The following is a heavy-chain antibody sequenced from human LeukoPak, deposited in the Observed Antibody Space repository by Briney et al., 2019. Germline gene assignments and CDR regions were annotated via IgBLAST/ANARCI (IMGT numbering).Heavy chain of an antibody. Sequence: ASVKVSCKASGYTFTSYYMHWVRQAPGQGLEWMGIINPSGGSTSYAQKFQGRVTMTRDTSTSTAYMELSSLRSEDTAVYYCATRPLPAASSREFDYWGQGTLVTVSS. D-gene: IGHD2-2*01. CDR2: INPSGGST. V-gene: IGHV1-46*01. CDR3: ATRPLPAASSREFDY. J-gene: IGHJ4*02. CDR1: GYTFTSYY.